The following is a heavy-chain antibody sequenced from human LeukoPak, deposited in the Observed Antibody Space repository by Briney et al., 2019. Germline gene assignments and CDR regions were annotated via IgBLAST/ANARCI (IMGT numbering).Heavy chain of an antibody. Sequence: GGSLRLSCAASGLAFSAYKMHWVRQAPRKGLVWVSRISTDGYTTDYADSVKGRFTISRDNAKNSLYLQMNSLRAEDTAVYYCARDPAEVAVRGDYWGQGTLVTVSS. V-gene: IGHV3-74*01. J-gene: IGHJ4*02. CDR3: ARDPAEVAVRGDY. CDR2: ISTDGYTT. CDR1: GLAFSAYK. D-gene: IGHD6-19*01.